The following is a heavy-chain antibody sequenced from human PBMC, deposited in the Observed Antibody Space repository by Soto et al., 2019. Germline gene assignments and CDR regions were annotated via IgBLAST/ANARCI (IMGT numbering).Heavy chain of an antibody. J-gene: IGHJ4*02. V-gene: IGHV4-31*03. Sequence: SETMSLTCTVAGGSIISGGYYWSWIRKHPGKGLEWIGYIYYSGSTYYNPSLKSRVTISVDTSKNQFSLKLSSVTAADTAVYYCARAFYDSSGYFLDYWGQGTLVTVSS. D-gene: IGHD3-22*01. CDR3: ARAFYDSSGYFLDY. CDR2: IYYSGST. CDR1: GGSIISGGYY.